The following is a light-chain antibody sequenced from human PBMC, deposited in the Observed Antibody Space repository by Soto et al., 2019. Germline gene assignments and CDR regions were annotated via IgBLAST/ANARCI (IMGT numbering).Light chain of an antibody. CDR1: NIGSRS. Sequence: SYELTQPPSVSVAPGRTATITCWGNNIGSRSVHWYQQMSGQAPLLVIYYDRDRPSEIPERFSGSNSGNTATLTINSVEAGDEADYYCQVWDSGSGHRVFGGGTKLTVL. J-gene: IGLJ2*01. CDR3: QVWDSGSGHRV. CDR2: YDR. V-gene: IGLV3-21*04.